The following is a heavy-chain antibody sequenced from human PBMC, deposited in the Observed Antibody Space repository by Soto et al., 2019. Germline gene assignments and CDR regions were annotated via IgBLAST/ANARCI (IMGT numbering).Heavy chain of an antibody. CDR1: GFTFSSYA. V-gene: IGHV3-64*01. J-gene: IGHJ2*01. CDR3: ARVIHDYIWGSYRSGYFDL. D-gene: IGHD3-16*02. Sequence: VQLVESGGGLVQPGGSLRLSCAASGFTFSSYAMHWVRQAPGKGLEYVSAISSNGGSTYYANSVKGRFTISRDNSKNTLYLQMGSLRAEDMAVYYCARVIHDYIWGSYRSGYFDLWGRGTLVTVSS. CDR2: ISSNGGST.